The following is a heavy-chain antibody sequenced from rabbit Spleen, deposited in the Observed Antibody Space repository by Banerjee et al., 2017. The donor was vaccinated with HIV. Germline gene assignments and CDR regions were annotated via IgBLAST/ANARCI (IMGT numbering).Heavy chain of an antibody. D-gene: IGHD1-1*01. Sequence: QEQLVESGGGLVQPEGSLTLTCKASGFDFSSNTMCWVRQPPGKGPEWIACIKSGSSSKTVYANWAKGRFTISKASSTTVTLQMTSLTAADTATYFCARDIDSDTNPDYFNLWGPGTLVTVS. V-gene: IGHV1S45*01. J-gene: IGHJ4*01. CDR3: ARDIDSDTNPDYFNL. CDR1: GFDFSSNT. CDR2: IKSGSSSKT.